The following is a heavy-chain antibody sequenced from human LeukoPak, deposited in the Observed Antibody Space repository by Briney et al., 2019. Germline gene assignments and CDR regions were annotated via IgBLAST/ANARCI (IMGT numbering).Heavy chain of an antibody. CDR3: ARGFGSSSAYVSDFDF. D-gene: IGHD6-19*01. CDR2: ISAYNNNT. V-gene: IGHV1-18*01. CDR1: GYTFTNYG. J-gene: IGHJ4*02. Sequence: ASVKVSCKASGYTFTNYGLNWVRQAPGQGLEWMGWISAYNNNTNYAQKFQGRVTITADKSTSTAYMELSSLRSDDTAVYFCARGFGSSSAYVSDFDFWGQGTLVTVSS.